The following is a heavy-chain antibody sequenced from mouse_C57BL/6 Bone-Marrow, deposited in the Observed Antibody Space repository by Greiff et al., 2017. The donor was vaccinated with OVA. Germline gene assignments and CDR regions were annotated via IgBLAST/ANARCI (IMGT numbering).Heavy chain of an antibody. CDR1: GYTFTSYW. CDR2: IYPGSGST. D-gene: IGHD1-1*01. CDR3: ARGVYGSSYGY. Sequence: QVQLKQPGAELVKPGASVKMSCKASGYTFTSYWITWVKQRPGQGLEWIGDIYPGSGSTNYNEKFKSKATLTVDTSSSTAYMQRSSLTSEDSAVYYCARGVYGSSYGYWGQGTTLTVSS. V-gene: IGHV1-55*01. J-gene: IGHJ2*01.